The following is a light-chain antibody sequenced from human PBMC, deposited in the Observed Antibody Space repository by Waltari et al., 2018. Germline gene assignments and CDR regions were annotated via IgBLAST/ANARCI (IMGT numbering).Light chain of an antibody. CDR2: VNSDGSH. Sequence: QLVLTQSPSASASLGASAKLTCTLSSGHSTNIIAWLQQRPEKGPRYLMNVNSDGSHNKGVGIPDRYAGSSSGAERYLTSSSRQSEDEADYYCQTGGNGTWVFGGGTRLTVL. CDR1: SGHSTNI. J-gene: IGLJ3*02. CDR3: QTGGNGTWV. V-gene: IGLV4-69*01.